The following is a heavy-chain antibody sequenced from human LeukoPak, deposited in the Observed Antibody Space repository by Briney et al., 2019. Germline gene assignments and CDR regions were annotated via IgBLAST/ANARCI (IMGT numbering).Heavy chain of an antibody. CDR3: ARGSWYCTSITCYYYFDY. CDR2: TFYRSEGYKWYN. J-gene: IGHJ4*02. V-gene: IGHV6-1*01. Sequence: SQTLSLTCAISGDSVSGNTATWNWIRQSPSRGLEWLGRTFYRSEGYKWYNDSAVSVKSRITINPGTAKNQFSLQLKSVTPEDTAVYYCARGSWYCTSITCYYYFDYWGQGTLVTVSS. D-gene: IGHD2-2*01. CDR1: GDSVSGNTAT.